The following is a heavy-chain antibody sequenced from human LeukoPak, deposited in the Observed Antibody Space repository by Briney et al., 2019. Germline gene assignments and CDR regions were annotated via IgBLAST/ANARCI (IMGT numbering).Heavy chain of an antibody. D-gene: IGHD4-17*01. Sequence: EXXKISCKGSGYSFTSYWIGWVRQMPGKGLEWMGIIYPGDSDTRYSPSFQGQVTISADKSISTAYLQWSSLKASDTAMYYCARRPQGMTTVTMSPPFDYWGQGTLVTVSS. CDR1: GYSFTSYW. V-gene: IGHV5-51*01. CDR2: IYPGDSDT. J-gene: IGHJ4*02. CDR3: ARRPQGMTTVTMSPPFDY.